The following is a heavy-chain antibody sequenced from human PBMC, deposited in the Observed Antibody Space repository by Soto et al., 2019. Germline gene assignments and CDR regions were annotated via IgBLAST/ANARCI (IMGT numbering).Heavy chain of an antibody. V-gene: IGHV3-48*02. CDR2: ISGTDTA. J-gene: IGHJ4*02. D-gene: IGHD6-25*01. Sequence: WSLRLSCVASGFTFRSFSLNWVRQAPGKGLEWVSYISGTDTAYYADSVKGRFTISRDSAKNSVYLHMTSVREEDTAVYYCARGPAATAFYFDYWGQGTPVTVSS. CDR1: GFTFRSFS. CDR3: ARGPAATAFYFDY.